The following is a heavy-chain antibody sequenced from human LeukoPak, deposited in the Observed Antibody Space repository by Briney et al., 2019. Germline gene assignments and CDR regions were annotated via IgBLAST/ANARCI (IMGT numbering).Heavy chain of an antibody. CDR2: ISGSGGST. CDR3: AKRRGLELTYYYHMDV. J-gene: IGHJ6*03. Sequence: GGSLRLSCAASGFTFSSYAMSWFRKAPGKGLEWVPAISGSGGSTYYADSVKGRFTISRDNSKNTLYLQMNSLRADDTAVYYCAKRRGLELTYYYHMDVWGKGTTVTVSS. CDR1: GFTFSSYA. D-gene: IGHD1-7*01. V-gene: IGHV3-23*01.